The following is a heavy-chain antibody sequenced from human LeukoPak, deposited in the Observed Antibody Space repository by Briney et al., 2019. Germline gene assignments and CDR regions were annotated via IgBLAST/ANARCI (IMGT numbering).Heavy chain of an antibody. D-gene: IGHD4-17*01. V-gene: IGHV3-23*01. Sequence: GGSLRLSRAASGFTFSSYAMSWVRQAPGKGLEWVSAISGSGGSTYYADSVKGRFTISRDNSKNTLYLQMNSLRAEDTAVYYCAKVQFTVTTSFGFDYWGQGTLVTVSS. CDR1: GFTFSSYA. CDR2: ISGSGGST. J-gene: IGHJ4*02. CDR3: AKVQFTVTTSFGFDY.